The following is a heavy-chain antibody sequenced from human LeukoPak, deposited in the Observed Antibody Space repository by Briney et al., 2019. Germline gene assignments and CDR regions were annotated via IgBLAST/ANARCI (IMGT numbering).Heavy chain of an antibody. CDR3: AKAVRYCDSSSNYLYFDY. CDR1: GFAFSSFA. Sequence: PGGSLRLSCAASGFAFSSFAMTWVRQAPGKGLEWISTVSCNAGSTYYADFVKGRFTMSGDNSKSTLHLQMNSLRAEDTAVYYCAKAVRYCDSSSNYLYFDYWGQGTLVTVSS. V-gene: IGHV3-23*01. CDR2: VSCNAGST. D-gene: IGHD2/OR15-2a*01. J-gene: IGHJ4*02.